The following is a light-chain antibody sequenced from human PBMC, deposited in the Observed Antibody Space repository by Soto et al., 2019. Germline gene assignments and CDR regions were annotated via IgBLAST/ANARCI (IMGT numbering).Light chain of an antibody. CDR3: AAWNDSLNRVV. CDR2: SNN. J-gene: IGLJ2*01. V-gene: IGLV1-44*01. CDR1: SCNIGSKT. Sequence: QSVLTQPPSASGTPGQRVTISCSGTSCNIGSKTVEWYQQLPGTAPKLLINSNNQRPSGVPDRFSGSKSGTSASLAICGLQSEDEADYYCAAWNDSLNRVVFGGGTKLTVL.